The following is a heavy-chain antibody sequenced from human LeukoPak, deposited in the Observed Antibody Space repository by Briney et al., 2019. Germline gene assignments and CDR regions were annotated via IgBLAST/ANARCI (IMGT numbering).Heavy chain of an antibody. CDR1: GFTFDDYA. J-gene: IGHJ4*02. Sequence: PGGSLRLSCAASGFTFDDYAMHWVRQAPGKGLVWVSRINTDGSSTNYADSVKGRFTISRDNAKNTLYLQMNSLRAEDTAVYYCARGLGGYTSSQAYWGQGTLVTVSS. V-gene: IGHV3-74*01. CDR3: ARGLGGYTSSQAY. CDR2: INTDGSST. D-gene: IGHD6-13*01.